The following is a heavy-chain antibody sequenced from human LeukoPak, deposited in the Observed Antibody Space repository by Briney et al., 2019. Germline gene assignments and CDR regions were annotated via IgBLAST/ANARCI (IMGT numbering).Heavy chain of an antibody. V-gene: IGHV3-23*01. CDR2: ISGSGGST. CDR1: GFTVSSNY. Sequence: GGSLRLSCAASGFTVSSNYMSWVRQAPGKGLEWVSAISGSGGSTYYADSVKGRFTISRDNSKNTLYLQMNSLRAEDTAVYYCSGYYTGIAFDIWGQGTMVTVSS. CDR3: SGYYTGIAFDI. D-gene: IGHD3-3*01. J-gene: IGHJ3*02.